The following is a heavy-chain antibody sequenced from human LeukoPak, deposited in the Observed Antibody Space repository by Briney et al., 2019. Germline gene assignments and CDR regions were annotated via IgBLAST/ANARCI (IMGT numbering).Heavy chain of an antibody. J-gene: IGHJ6*04. CDR2: ISSSGSTI. CDR3: ARLGYCSSTSCRYYYYGMDV. V-gene: IGHV3-48*03. CDR1: GFTFSSYE. Sequence: GGSLRLSCAASGFTFSSYEMNWVRQAPGKGLEWVSYISSSGSTIYCADSVKGRFTISRDNAKNSLYLQMNSLRAEDTAVYYCARLGYCSSTSCRYYYYGMDVWGKGTTVTVPS. D-gene: IGHD2-2*01.